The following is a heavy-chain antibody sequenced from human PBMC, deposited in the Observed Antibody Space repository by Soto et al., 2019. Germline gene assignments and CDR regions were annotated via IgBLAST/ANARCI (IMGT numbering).Heavy chain of an antibody. CDR2: IYYSGST. D-gene: IGHD3-22*01. J-gene: IGHJ4*02. CDR3: AVGDSSGYHNY. V-gene: IGHV4-39*01. Sequence: SETLSLTCTVSCGSISSSSYYWGWIRQPPGKGLEWIGSIYYSGSTYYNPSLKSRVTISVDTSKNQFSLKLSSVTAADTAVYYCAVGDSSGYHNYWGQGTLVTVSS. CDR1: CGSISSSSYY.